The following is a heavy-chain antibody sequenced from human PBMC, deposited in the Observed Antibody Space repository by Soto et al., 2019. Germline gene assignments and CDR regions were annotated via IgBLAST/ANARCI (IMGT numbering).Heavy chain of an antibody. V-gene: IGHV1-46*01. CDR1: GYTFTSNW. Sequence: ASVKVSCKASGYTFTSNWIHWVRRAPGQGLEWMGIINPSCGSTYYAQKFQGRVTLTRDTSMSTVYMELTSLTSEDTAVYYCARAPGGEPRGLVDLYHFWSGKHPYYGMDVWGQGTTITV. CDR3: ARAPGGEPRGLVDLYHFWSGKHPYYGMDV. D-gene: IGHD3-3*01. J-gene: IGHJ6*02. CDR2: INPSCGST.